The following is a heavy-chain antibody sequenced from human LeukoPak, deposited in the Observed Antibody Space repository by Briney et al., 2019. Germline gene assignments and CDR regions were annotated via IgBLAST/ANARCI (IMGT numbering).Heavy chain of an antibody. D-gene: IGHD5-18*01. Sequence: GGSLRLSCAASGFTFSSYAMHWVRQAPGKGLEWVAVISYDGSNKYYADSVKGRFTISRDNSKNTLYLQMNSLRAEDTAVYYCARGLQLWLPGGLAYFDYWGQGTLVTVSP. V-gene: IGHV3-30-3*01. CDR2: ISYDGSNK. CDR3: ARGLQLWLPGGLAYFDY. CDR1: GFTFSSYA. J-gene: IGHJ4*02.